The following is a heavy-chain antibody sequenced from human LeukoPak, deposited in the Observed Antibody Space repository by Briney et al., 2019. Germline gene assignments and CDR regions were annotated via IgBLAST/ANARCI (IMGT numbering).Heavy chain of an antibody. CDR3: VRDMGYYDKV. J-gene: IGHJ4*02. V-gene: IGHV3-74*01. CDR1: GFTFSTSW. D-gene: IGHD3-22*01. Sequence: GGSLRLSCATSGFTFSTSWMHWVRQAPGKGLVWVSRINTGGNTRDYADSVKGRFTISRDNAKNTLYLQMNSLRAEDTAIYRCVRDMGYYDKVWGQGTLVSVSS. CDR2: INTGGNTR.